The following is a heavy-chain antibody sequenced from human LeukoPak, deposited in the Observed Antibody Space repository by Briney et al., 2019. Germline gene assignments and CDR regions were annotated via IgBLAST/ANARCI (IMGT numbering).Heavy chain of an antibody. CDR1: GFTVSSNY. CDR2: IYSASST. V-gene: IGHV3-66*01. CDR3: ATGTTVTTAFDH. Sequence: GGSLRLSCAASGFTVSSNYMTWVRQPPGKGLEWVSIIYSASSTHYVDSVKGRFTISRDNSKNTVYLQMNSLRADDTAVYYCATGTTVTTAFDHWGQGTLVTVSS. D-gene: IGHD4-11*01. J-gene: IGHJ4*02.